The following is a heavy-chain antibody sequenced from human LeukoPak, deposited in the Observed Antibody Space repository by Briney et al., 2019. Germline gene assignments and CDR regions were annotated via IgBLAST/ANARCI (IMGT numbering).Heavy chain of an antibody. CDR1: GGTFSSYA. CDR3: ARDPALYYYDSTRDAFDI. J-gene: IGHJ3*02. D-gene: IGHD3-22*01. V-gene: IGHV1-69*13. Sequence: SVKLSCKASGGTFSSYAISWVRQAPGQGLEWMGGIIPIFGTANYAQKFQGRVTITADESTSTAYMELSSLRSEDTAVYYCARDPALYYYDSTRDAFDIWGQGTMVTVSS. CDR2: IIPIFGTA.